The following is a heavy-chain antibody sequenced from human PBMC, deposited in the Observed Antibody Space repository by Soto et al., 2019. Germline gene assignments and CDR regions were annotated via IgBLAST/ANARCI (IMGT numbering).Heavy chain of an antibody. CDR1: GGPINSGGYY. V-gene: IGHV4-31*03. Sequence: QVQLQESGPGLVKPSQTLSLTCTVSGGPINSGGYYWTLIRQPPGKGLEWIGYIHYSGRTFYNPSLESRVIISVDTSKNQFSLNLRSVTAADTAVYYCARFSPPGYYYMDVWGKGTSVTVAS. CDR2: IHYSGRT. J-gene: IGHJ6*03. CDR3: ARFSPPGYYYMDV.